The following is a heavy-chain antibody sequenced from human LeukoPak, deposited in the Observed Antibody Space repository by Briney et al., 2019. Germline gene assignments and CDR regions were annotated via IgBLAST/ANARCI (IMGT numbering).Heavy chain of an antibody. CDR3: AKDDYDYVWGSYRSYFDY. CDR2: IRYDGRNK. J-gene: IGHJ4*02. D-gene: IGHD3-16*02. CDR1: GFTFSSYG. V-gene: IGHV3-30*02. Sequence: GGSLSLSCAASGFTFSSYGMHWVRQAPGKGLEWVAFIRYDGRNKYYADSVKGRFSISRDNSKNTLYLQMSSLRAEDTAVYYCAKDDYDYVWGSYRSYFDYWGQGTLVTVSS.